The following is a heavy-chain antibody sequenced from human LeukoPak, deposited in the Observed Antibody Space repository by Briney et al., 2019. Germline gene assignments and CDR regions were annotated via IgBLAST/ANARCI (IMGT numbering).Heavy chain of an antibody. Sequence: GRSLRLSCAASGFTFDDYAMHWVRQAPGKGLEWVSGISWNRGSIGYADSVKGRFTISRDNAKNSLYLQMNSLRAEDTALYYCVKDIKGGSTWYAFDYWGQGTLVTVSS. CDR1: GFTFDDYA. D-gene: IGHD6-13*01. CDR2: ISWNRGSI. V-gene: IGHV3-9*01. CDR3: VKDIKGGSTWYAFDY. J-gene: IGHJ4*02.